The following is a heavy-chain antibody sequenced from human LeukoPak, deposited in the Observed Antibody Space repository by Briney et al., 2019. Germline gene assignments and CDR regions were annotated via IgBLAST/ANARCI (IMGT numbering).Heavy chain of an antibody. CDR1: GFTFSSYA. CDR2: ISGSGGST. V-gene: IGHV3-23*01. D-gene: IGHD3-10*01. CDR3: AKDLPRGPAWGYFDY. Sequence: GGSLRLSCAASGFTFSSYAMSWVRQAPGKGLEWVSAISGSGGSTYYADSVKGRFTISRDNSKNTLYLQMNSLRAEDTAVYCCAKDLPRGPAWGYFDYWGQGTLVTVSS. J-gene: IGHJ4*02.